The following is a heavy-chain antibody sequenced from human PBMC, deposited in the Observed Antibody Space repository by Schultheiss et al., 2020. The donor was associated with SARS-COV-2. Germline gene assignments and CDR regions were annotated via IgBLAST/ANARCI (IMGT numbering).Heavy chain of an antibody. CDR2: IYYSGST. D-gene: IGHD4-17*01. V-gene: IGHV4-59*06. CDR1: GGSISSYY. CDR3: ARGRNDYGDWGLFQH. Sequence: SETLSLTCTVSGGSISSYYYNWIRQPPGKGLEWIGYIYYSGSTYYNPSLKSRVTISVDTSKNQFSLKLSSVTAADTAVYYCARGRNDYGDWGLFQHWGQGTLVTVSS. J-gene: IGHJ1*01.